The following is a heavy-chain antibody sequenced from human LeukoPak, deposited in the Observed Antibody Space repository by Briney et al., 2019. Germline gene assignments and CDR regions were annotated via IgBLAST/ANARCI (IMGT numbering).Heavy chain of an antibody. D-gene: IGHD3-16*01. CDR3: ARINGGGYFDY. CDR1: GFTFSSYG. CDR2: IDLDGTDK. J-gene: IGHJ4*02. Sequence: GGSLRLSCAASGFTFSSYGMHWVRQAPGKGLEWVANIDLDGTDKYYVDSVKGRFTISRDDAKNSLYLQMNSLRAEDTAVYYCARINGGGYFDYWGQGTLVTVSS. V-gene: IGHV3-7*01.